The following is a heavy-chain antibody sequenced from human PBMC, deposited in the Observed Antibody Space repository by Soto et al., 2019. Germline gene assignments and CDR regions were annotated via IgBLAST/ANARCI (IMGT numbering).Heavy chain of an antibody. CDR3: ARSVTGARGWFDP. J-gene: IGHJ5*02. CDR2: IYQSGST. V-gene: IGHV4-4*02. D-gene: IGHD2-21*02. Sequence: QVQLQESGPGLVKPSGTLSLTCGVSSGSISRSNWWSWVRQPPGKGLEWIGEIYQSGSTAYTPSLKSRVTTSLDKSKNQFSLNLTSVTAADTAVYYCARSVTGARGWFDPWGQGTLVTVSS. CDR1: SGSISRSNW.